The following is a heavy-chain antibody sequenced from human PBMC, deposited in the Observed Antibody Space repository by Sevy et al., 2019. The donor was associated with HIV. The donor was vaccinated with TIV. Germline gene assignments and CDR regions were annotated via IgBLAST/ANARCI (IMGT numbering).Heavy chain of an antibody. CDR3: ARYHDSSGYLRSYYYYGMDV. D-gene: IGHD3-22*01. Sequence: SETLSLTCAVYGGSFSGYYWSWIRQPPGKGLEWIGEINHSGSTNYNPSLKSRVTISVDTSKNQFSLKLSSVTAADTAVYYCARYHDSSGYLRSYYYYGMDVWGQGTTVTVSS. CDR1: GGSFSGYY. CDR2: INHSGST. V-gene: IGHV4-34*01. J-gene: IGHJ6*02.